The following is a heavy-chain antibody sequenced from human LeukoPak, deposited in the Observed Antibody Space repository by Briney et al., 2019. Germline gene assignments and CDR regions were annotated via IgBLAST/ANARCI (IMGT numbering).Heavy chain of an antibody. J-gene: IGHJ3*02. CDR1: GFTFSTHG. CDR2: IWYDGSKK. D-gene: IGHD2-21*02. Sequence: GGSLRLSCAASGFTFSTHGMHWVRQAPGKGLEWVAVIWYDGSKKYYADSVKGRFTISRDNAKNSLYLQMNSLRAEDTAVYYCARDYMQGAYCGGDCYLDAFDIWGQGTMVTVSS. CDR3: ARDYMQGAYCGGDCYLDAFDI. V-gene: IGHV3-33*01.